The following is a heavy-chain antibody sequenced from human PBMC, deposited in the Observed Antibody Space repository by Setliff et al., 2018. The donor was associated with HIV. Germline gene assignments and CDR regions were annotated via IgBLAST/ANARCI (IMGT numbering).Heavy chain of an antibody. Sequence: GESLKISCKASGHSFTNHWVGWVRQMPANGLEWMGLIWPDDSDTIYSPSFQGQVTMSADKSISTAYLQWSSLKAPDTAMYYCARLSKYYDFWTPASWGQGTLVTVSS. CDR2: IWPDDSDT. D-gene: IGHD3-3*01. V-gene: IGHV5-51*01. CDR1: GHSFTNHW. CDR3: ARLSKYYDFWTPAS. J-gene: IGHJ5*02.